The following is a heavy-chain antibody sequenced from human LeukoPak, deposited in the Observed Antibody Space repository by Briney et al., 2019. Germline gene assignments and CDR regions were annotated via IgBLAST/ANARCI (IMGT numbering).Heavy chain of an antibody. CDR2: INPNSGGT. D-gene: IGHD5-24*01. CDR3: ARALQSVYDY. J-gene: IGHJ4*02. Sequence: GASVKVSCKASGYTFTGYYIHWVRQAPGQGLEWVGWINPNSGGTNYAQKFQGRVTMTGDTSISTAYMELSRLRSDDTAVYYCARALQSVYDYWGQGTLVTVSS. CDR1: GYTFTGYY. V-gene: IGHV1-2*02.